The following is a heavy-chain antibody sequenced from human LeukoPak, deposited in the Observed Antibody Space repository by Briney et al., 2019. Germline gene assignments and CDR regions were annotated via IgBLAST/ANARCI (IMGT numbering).Heavy chain of an antibody. J-gene: IGHJ4*02. CDR2: RYTSGIT. CDR3: ARGIGGGWYSSPFDY. V-gene: IGHV4-61*02. D-gene: IGHD6-19*01. CDR1: GGSISSGGYY. Sequence: SETLSLTCTVSGGSISSGGYYWSWIRQPAGKGLEWIGRRYTSGITYYNPSRKSRVTISVDTSKNQFSLKLSSVTAADTAVYYCARGIGGGWYSSPFDYWGQGTLVTVSS.